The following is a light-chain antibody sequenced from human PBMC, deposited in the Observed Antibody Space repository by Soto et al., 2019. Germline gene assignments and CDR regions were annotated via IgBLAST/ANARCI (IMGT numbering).Light chain of an antibody. CDR2: KVS. Sequence: DVVMTQSPLSLPVTLGQPASISCRSSQSLVYSDGNTYLHWFQQRPGQSPRRLIHKVSIRDSGVPDRFSGSGSGTDFTLKISRVEPEDVGVYYCMQHTHWTRTVGQGTKVDSK. CDR3: MQHTHWTRT. CDR1: QSLVYSDGNTY. J-gene: IGKJ1*01. V-gene: IGKV2-30*01.